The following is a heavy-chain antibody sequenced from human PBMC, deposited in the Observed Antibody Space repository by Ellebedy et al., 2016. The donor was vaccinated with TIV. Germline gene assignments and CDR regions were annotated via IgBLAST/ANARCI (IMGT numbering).Heavy chain of an antibody. CDR1: GYIFTTYG. D-gene: IGHD3-10*01. Sequence: ASVKVSCKASGYIFTTYGISWVRQAPGQGLEWMGWISPYTGDTKYAQKLQGRVTMTTDASTRTAYMELRSLRSDDTAGYYCGRDYYGSGSYVYYWGQGTLVTVSS. CDR2: ISPYTGDT. V-gene: IGHV1-18*01. CDR3: GRDYYGSGSYVYY. J-gene: IGHJ4*02.